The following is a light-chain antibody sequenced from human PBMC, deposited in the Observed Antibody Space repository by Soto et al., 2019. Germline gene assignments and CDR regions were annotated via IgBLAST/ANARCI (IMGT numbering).Light chain of an antibody. J-gene: IGKJ5*01. V-gene: IGKV3-20*01. Sequence: ALTQPPGTVSLSPREGVTLSCRASQSVPITFLAWFQQKPGQAPRLLLYGASNRATGIPDRFSGSGSGTDFTLTISRLEPEDSAVYYCQQYGSSSITFGQGTRLEIK. CDR1: QSVPITF. CDR2: GAS. CDR3: QQYGSSSIT.